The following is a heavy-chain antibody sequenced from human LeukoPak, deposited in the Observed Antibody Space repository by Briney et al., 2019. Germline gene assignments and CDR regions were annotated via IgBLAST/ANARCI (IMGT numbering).Heavy chain of an antibody. CDR1: GYTFTSYG. D-gene: IGHD1-26*01. Sequence: ASVKVSCKASGYTFTSYGISWVRQAPGQGLEWMGWISAYNGNTNYARKLQGRVTMTTDTSTSTAYMELRSLRSDDTAVYYCARASSGPSWELLRYFFDYWGQGTLVTVSS. CDR3: ARASSGPSWELLRYFFDY. V-gene: IGHV1-18*01. J-gene: IGHJ4*02. CDR2: ISAYNGNT.